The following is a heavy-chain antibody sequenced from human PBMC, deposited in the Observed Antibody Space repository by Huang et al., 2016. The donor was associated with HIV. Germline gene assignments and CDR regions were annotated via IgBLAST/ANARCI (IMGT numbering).Heavy chain of an antibody. CDR3: ARARGYYDSSVSYYFDY. Sequence: SSYAISWVRQDRGQGLEWMGGIIPIFGTANYAQEFQGRVTITADESTSTAYVERSRLRSKETAVYYCARARGYYDSSVSYYFDYWGQGTLVTVSS. CDR1: SSYA. J-gene: IGHJ4*02. V-gene: IGHV1-69*01. D-gene: IGHD3-22*01. CDR2: IIPIFGTA.